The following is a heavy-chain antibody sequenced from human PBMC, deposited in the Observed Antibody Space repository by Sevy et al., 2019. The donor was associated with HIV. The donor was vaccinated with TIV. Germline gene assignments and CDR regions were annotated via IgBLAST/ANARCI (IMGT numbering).Heavy chain of an antibody. Sequence: GGSLRLSCAASGFTFSKYSMSWVRQPPGKGLEWVSTLSFGCGEINYADSVKGRFTISRDNSKSSVYLQMNNLGPEDLAVCDCARDGWSKSHDYWGQGTLVTVSS. CDR1: GFTFSKYS. V-gene: IGHV3-23*01. D-gene: IGHD2-8*02. CDR3: ARDGWSKSHDY. CDR2: LSFGCGEI. J-gene: IGHJ4*02.